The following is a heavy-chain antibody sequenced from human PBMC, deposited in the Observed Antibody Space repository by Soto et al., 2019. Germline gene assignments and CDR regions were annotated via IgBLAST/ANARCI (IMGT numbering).Heavy chain of an antibody. CDR2: IIPIFGTA. CDR1: GGTFSSYA. J-gene: IGHJ6*02. Sequence: ASVKVSCKASGGTFSSYAISWVRQAPGQGLEWMGGIIPIFGTANYAQKFQGRVTITADESTSTAYMELSSLRSEDTAVYYCARMAAGFDYGGNSMYYYYGMDVWGQGTTVTVSS. CDR3: ARMAAGFDYGGNSMYYYYGMDV. D-gene: IGHD4-17*01. V-gene: IGHV1-69*13.